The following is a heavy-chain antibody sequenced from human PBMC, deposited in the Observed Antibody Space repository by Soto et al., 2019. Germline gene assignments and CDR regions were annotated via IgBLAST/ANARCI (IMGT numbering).Heavy chain of an antibody. CDR1: GITFSSYA. J-gene: IGHJ4*02. V-gene: IGHV3-30*04. CDR3: ARGEDYYDSSVWY. D-gene: IGHD3-22*01. CDR2: ISYDGRNK. Sequence: QVQLVESGGGVVQPGRSLRLSCAASGITFSSYAMHWVRQAPGKGLEWVAVISYDGRNKYYADSVKGRFTISRDNSKNTLYLQMNSLRVEDTAVYHCARGEDYYDSSVWYWGQGTLVTVSS.